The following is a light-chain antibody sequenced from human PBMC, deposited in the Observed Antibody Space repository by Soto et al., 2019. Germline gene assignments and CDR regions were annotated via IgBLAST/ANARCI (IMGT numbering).Light chain of an antibody. V-gene: IGKV1-39*01. CDR3: QQSYSTPPT. CDR2: AAS. CDR1: QSIRSY. Sequence: DIQMTQSPSSLSASVGDRVTITCRASQSIRSYLNWYQQKPGKAPKLLIYAASSLQSGVPSRLSGSGSGTDFTLTISRLQPEDFATYYCQQSYSTPPTFGGGTKGEIK. J-gene: IGKJ4*01.